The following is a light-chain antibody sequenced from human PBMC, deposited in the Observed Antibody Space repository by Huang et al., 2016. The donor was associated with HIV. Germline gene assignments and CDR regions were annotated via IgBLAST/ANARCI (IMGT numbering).Light chain of an antibody. Sequence: EIVLTQSPGSLSLSPGERATLSCRASQSISSSYLAWYQQKPGQAPRLLIYGASGRATGIPGRFSGSGSGTDFTLTISRLEPEDFAVDYCQQYGSSYTFGQGTKLEIK. CDR3: QQYGSSYT. V-gene: IGKV3-20*01. CDR1: QSISSSY. J-gene: IGKJ2*01. CDR2: GAS.